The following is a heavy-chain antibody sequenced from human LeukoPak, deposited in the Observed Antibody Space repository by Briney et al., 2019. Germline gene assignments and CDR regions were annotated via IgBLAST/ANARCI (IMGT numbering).Heavy chain of an antibody. Sequence: GGSLRLSCSASGFTFSSYAMHWVRQAPGKGLEYVSVISSNGGNTYSADSVKGRFTISRDNSKNTLYLQMNSLRAEDTAVYYCAREGGSGIPNWFDPWGQGTLVTVSS. V-gene: IGHV3-64*04. J-gene: IGHJ5*02. D-gene: IGHD3-10*01. CDR3: AREGGSGIPNWFDP. CDR2: ISSNGGNT. CDR1: GFTFSSYA.